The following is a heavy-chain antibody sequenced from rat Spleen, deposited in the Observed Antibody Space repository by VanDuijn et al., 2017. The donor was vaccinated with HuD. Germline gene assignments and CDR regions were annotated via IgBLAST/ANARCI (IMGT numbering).Heavy chain of an antibody. V-gene: IGHV5-25*01. D-gene: IGHD3-4*01. Sequence: EVQLVESGGGLVQPGRSMKFSCTASGFTFSNYYMAWVRQAQTKGLEWVASISTGSTNTYYRDSVKGRFTISRDNAKSTLYLQMDSLRSEDTATYYCARHPAQFDYWGQGVMVTVSS. J-gene: IGHJ2*01. CDR1: GFTFSNYY. CDR2: ISTGSTNT. CDR3: ARHPAQFDY.